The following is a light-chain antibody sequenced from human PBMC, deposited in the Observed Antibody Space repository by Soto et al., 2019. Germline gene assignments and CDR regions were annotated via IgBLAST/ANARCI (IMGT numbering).Light chain of an antibody. CDR1: ESVSNY. CDR3: QQRSNWPIT. CDR2: DAS. J-gene: IGKJ5*01. V-gene: IGKV3-11*01. Sequence: EIVLTQSPATLSLSPGERATLSCRASESVSNYLAWYQQKRGQAPRVLIYDASNRAPGIPARFSGSGSGTDFTLTISSLESEDFAGYYCQQRSNWPITFGQGTRLEIK.